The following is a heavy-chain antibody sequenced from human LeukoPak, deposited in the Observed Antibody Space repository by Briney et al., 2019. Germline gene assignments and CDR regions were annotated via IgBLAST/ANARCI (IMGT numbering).Heavy chain of an antibody. Sequence: ASVKVSCKASGGTFSSYAISWVRQAPGQGLEWMGWINPNSGGTNYAQKFQGRVTMTRDTSISTAYMELSRLRSDDTAVYYCASGRFSGWVIDYWGQGTLVTVSS. V-gene: IGHV1-2*02. CDR2: INPNSGGT. J-gene: IGHJ4*02. CDR3: ASGRFSGWVIDY. D-gene: IGHD6-19*01. CDR1: GGTFSSYA.